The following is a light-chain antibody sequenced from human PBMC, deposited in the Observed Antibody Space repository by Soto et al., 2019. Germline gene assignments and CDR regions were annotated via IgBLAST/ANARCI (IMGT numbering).Light chain of an antibody. CDR2: DAS. Sequence: EIVLTQSPATLSLSPGERATLSCRASQSVTTSLAWYQQKPGQAPRLLIYDASNRATGIPARFSGSGSGTDFTLTISSLEPVDFAVYYCQQRTNWPLFTFGPGTKVDVK. J-gene: IGKJ3*01. V-gene: IGKV3-11*01. CDR3: QQRTNWPLFT. CDR1: QSVTTS.